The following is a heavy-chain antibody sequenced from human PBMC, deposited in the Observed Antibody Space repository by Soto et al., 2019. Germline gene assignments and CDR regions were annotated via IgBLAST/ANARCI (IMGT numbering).Heavy chain of an antibody. CDR3: ARDKPVVPAAISLGYYYYDMDV. CDR1: GGSISSGGYY. CDR2: IYYSGST. D-gene: IGHD2-2*01. V-gene: IGHV4-31*03. J-gene: IGHJ6*02. Sequence: SETLSLTCTVSGGSISSGGYYWSWIRQHPGKGLEWIGYIYYSGSTYYNPSLKSRVTISVDTSKNQFSLKLGSVTAADTAVYYCARDKPVVPAAISLGYYYYDMDVWGQGTTVTVSS.